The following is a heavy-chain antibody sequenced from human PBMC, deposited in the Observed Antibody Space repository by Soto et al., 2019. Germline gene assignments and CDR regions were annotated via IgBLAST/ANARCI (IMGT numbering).Heavy chain of an antibody. CDR3: ARPIGYYYYGMDV. J-gene: IGHJ6*02. CDR1: GGSISSSSYY. Sequence: QLQLQESGPGLVKPSETLSLTCTVSGGSISSSSYYWGWIRQPPGKGLEWIGSIYYSGSTYYNPSLKSRVTISVDTSKNQFSLKLSSVTAADTAVYYCARPIGYYYYGMDVWGQGTTVTVSS. V-gene: IGHV4-39*01. CDR2: IYYSGST.